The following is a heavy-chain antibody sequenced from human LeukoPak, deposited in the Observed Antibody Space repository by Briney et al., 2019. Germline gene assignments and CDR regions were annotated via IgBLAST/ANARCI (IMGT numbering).Heavy chain of an antibody. J-gene: IGHJ4*02. CDR1: GYTFTSYG. CDR2: INTNTGNP. Sequence: ASVKVSCKASGYTFTSYGMNWVRQAPGQGLEWMGWINTNTGNPTYAQGFTGRFVFSVDTSVNTAYLQISSLKAEDTAVYYCVRVGVLTTVFDYWGQGTLVAVSS. V-gene: IGHV7-4-1*02. D-gene: IGHD4/OR15-4a*01. CDR3: VRVGVLTTVFDY.